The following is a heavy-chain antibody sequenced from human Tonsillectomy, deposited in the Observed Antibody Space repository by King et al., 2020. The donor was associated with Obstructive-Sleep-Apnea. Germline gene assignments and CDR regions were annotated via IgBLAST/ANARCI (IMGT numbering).Heavy chain of an antibody. Sequence: MQLQESGPGLVKPSETLSLTCTVSGGSISSYYWSWIRQPPGKGLEWVGFVYYSGHTDYNPSLKSRVTISVDTSKNQFSLKLTSVTAADTAVYYCARHESESSGWGLYYFDYWGQGTLVTVSS. CDR2: VYYSGHT. CDR1: GGSISSYY. D-gene: IGHD6-19*01. V-gene: IGHV4-59*08. J-gene: IGHJ4*02. CDR3: ARHESESSGWGLYYFDY.